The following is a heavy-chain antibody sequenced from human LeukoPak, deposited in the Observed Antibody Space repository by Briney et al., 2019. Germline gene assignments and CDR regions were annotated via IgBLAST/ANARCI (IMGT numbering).Heavy chain of an antibody. V-gene: IGHV1-46*01. J-gene: IGHJ4*02. Sequence: ASVKVSCKASGYTFTSYYMHWVRQAPGQGLEWMGIINPSGGGTNYAQKFQGRVTMTRDTSASTVYMELSRLRSEDTAVYFCARDKWDTYGSIDYWGQGTLVTVSS. CDR1: GYTFTSYY. D-gene: IGHD5-18*01. CDR2: INPSGGGT. CDR3: ARDKWDTYGSIDY.